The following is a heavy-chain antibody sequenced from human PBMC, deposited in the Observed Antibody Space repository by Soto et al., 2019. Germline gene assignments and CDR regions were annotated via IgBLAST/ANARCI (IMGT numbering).Heavy chain of an antibody. CDR3: ARDLLSSHYDSRGLGFDY. Sequence: AETLSLTCAVSGYSISSGYYWGWIRQPPGKGLEWIGSIYHSGSTYDNPSLKSRVTISVDTSKNQFSLKLSSVPAADTAVYYCARDLLSSHYDSRGLGFDYWGQGTLVTVSS. D-gene: IGHD3-22*01. V-gene: IGHV4-38-2*02. CDR1: GYSISSGYY. CDR2: IYHSGST. J-gene: IGHJ4*02.